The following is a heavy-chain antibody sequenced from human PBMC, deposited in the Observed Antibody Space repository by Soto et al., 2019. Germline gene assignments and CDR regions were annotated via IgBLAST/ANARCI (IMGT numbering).Heavy chain of an antibody. V-gene: IGHV3-33*01. CDR2: IWYDGSNK. D-gene: IGHD4-17*01. CDR3: ASTMTTVVNDAFDI. Sequence: QVQLVESGGGVVQPGRSLRLSCAASGFTFSSYGMHWVRQAPGKGLEWVAVIWYDGSNKYYADSVKGRFTISRDNSKNTLYLQMNSLRAEDTAVYYCASTMTTVVNDAFDIWGQGTMVTVSS. CDR1: GFTFSSYG. J-gene: IGHJ3*02.